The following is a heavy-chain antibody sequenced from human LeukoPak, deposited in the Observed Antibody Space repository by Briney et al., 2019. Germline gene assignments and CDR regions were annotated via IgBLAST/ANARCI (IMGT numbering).Heavy chain of an antibody. Sequence: GGSLRLSCAASGFTFSSFWMHWVRQAPGKGLVWVSRINSDGSSTTYADSVKGRFTISRDNAKNTLYLQMNSLRAEGTAMYYCARVRAAHGIGFGYWGQGTLVTVSS. CDR1: GFTFSSFW. CDR3: ARVRAAHGIGFGY. D-gene: IGHD6-13*01. CDR2: INSDGSST. J-gene: IGHJ4*02. V-gene: IGHV3-74*03.